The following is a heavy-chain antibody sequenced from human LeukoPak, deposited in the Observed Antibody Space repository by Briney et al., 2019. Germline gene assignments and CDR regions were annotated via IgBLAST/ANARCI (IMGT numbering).Heavy chain of an antibody. Sequence: GGSLRLSCAASGFTFSNAWMSWVRQAPGKGLEWVGRIKSKTDGGTTDYAAPVKGRFTISRDDSKNTLYLQMNSLKTEDTALYYCARSGYSSGWYYWGQGTLVTVSS. CDR1: GFTFSNAW. D-gene: IGHD6-19*01. CDR2: IKSKTDGGTT. V-gene: IGHV3-15*01. J-gene: IGHJ4*02. CDR3: ARSGYSSGWYY.